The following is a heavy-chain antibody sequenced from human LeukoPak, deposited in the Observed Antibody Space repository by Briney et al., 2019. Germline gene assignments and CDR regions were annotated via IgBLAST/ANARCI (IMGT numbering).Heavy chain of an antibody. CDR3: ARGSEYYYYMDV. Sequence: GASVKVSCKVSGYTFSGYYMHWVRQAPGQGLEWMGWINPNSGGTNYAQKFQGRVTMTTDTSTSTAYMELRSLRSDDTAVYYCARGSEYYYYMDVWGKGTTVTISS. CDR1: GYTFSGYY. CDR2: INPNSGGT. J-gene: IGHJ6*03. V-gene: IGHV1-2*02.